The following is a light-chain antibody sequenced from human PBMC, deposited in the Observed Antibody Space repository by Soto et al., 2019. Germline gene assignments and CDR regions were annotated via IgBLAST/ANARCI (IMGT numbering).Light chain of an antibody. CDR2: DVS. J-gene: IGLJ2*01. Sequence: QSALTQPASVSGSPGQSITISCTGTSSDVGAYNYVSWYQQHPGKAPKLLIYDVSDRPSGVSNRFSGSKSGNTASLTISGLQAEDEAHYYCSSYSSSSTGVVFGGGTKVTVL. V-gene: IGLV2-14*03. CDR3: SSYSSSSTGVV. CDR1: SSDVGAYNY.